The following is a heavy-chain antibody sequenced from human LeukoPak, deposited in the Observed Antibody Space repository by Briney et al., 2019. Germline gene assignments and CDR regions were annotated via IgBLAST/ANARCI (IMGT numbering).Heavy chain of an antibody. Sequence: ASVKVSCKASGYTFTSYDINWVRQATGQGLEWMGWMNPNSGHTGYAQKFQGRVTITRNTSISTAYMELSSLRSEDTAVYYCARGARVVAATLRRNRYHYYYMDVWGKGTTVTVSS. J-gene: IGHJ6*03. CDR1: GYTFTSYD. CDR3: ARGARVVAATLRRNRYHYYYMDV. CDR2: MNPNSGHT. D-gene: IGHD2-15*01. V-gene: IGHV1-8*03.